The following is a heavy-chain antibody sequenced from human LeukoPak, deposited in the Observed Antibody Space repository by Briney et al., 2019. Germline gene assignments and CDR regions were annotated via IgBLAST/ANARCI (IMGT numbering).Heavy chain of an antibody. CDR3: ARVANPYYDFHY. V-gene: IGHV3-21*01. D-gene: IGHD3-3*01. CDR1: GFTFSSYS. CDR2: ISSSSSYI. J-gene: IGHJ4*02. Sequence: GGSLRLSRAASGFTFSSYSMNWVRQAPGKGLEWVSSISSSSSYIYYADSVKGRFTISRDDAKNSVYLQMNSLRAEDTAVYYCARVANPYYDFHYWGQGTLVTVSS.